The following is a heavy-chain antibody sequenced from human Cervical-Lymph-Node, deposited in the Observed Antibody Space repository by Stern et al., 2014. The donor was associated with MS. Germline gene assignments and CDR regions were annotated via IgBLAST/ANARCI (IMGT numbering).Heavy chain of an antibody. CDR3: ANSIA. D-gene: IGHD2/OR15-2a*01. V-gene: IGHV3-11*01. J-gene: IGHJ5*02. CDR2: INGSGTAI. CDR1: GFTFSDYS. Sequence: MQLVESGGGLVKPGGSLTLSCAASGFTFSDYSMNWIRQTPGKGLEWVSYINGSGTAIYYADSVKGRFTNSRDNGKKSLYLQMDSLRVEDTAIYYCANSIAWGQGTLVTVSS.